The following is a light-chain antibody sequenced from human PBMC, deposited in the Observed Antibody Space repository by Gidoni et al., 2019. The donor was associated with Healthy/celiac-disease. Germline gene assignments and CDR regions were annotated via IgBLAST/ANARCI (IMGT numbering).Light chain of an antibody. CDR1: QGISSW. CDR3: QQANSFPWT. Sequence: DIQMTQSPSSVSASVGDRVTITFRASQGISSWLACYQQKPGKAPKLLIYSAYSLQSGVPSRFSGNGSGKDFTLTISSLQPEDFATYYWQQANSFPWTFGQGTKVEIK. CDR2: SAY. J-gene: IGKJ1*01. V-gene: IGKV1-12*01.